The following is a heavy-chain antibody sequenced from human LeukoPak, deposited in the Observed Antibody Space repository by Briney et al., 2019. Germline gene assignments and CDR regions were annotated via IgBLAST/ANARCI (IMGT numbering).Heavy chain of an antibody. V-gene: IGHV4-39*01. J-gene: IGHJ4*02. D-gene: IGHD3-10*01. CDR1: GGSISSSNYY. Sequence: SGTLSLTCTVSGGSISSSNYYWSSIRQPPGRELECITSINYGGTTYYNPSLKSRVTISVDTSKNQFSLRLSSVTAADTAVYLCARYVVSGSGKFYFDYWGQGSLVTVSS. CDR3: ARYVVSGSGKFYFDY. CDR2: INYGGTT.